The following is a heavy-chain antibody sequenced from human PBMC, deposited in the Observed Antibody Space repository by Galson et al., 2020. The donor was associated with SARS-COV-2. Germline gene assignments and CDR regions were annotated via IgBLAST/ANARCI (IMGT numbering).Heavy chain of an antibody. J-gene: IGHJ6*02. CDR2: IYSGGST. D-gene: IGHD6-19*01. Sequence: GGSLRLSCAASGFTVSSNYMSWVRQAPGKGLEWVSVIYSGGSTYYADSVKGRFTISRDNSKNTLYLQMNSLRAEDTAVYYCARDLSGIAVAGTYYCGMDGWGQGTTVTVS. V-gene: IGHV3-53*01. CDR1: GFTVSSNY. CDR3: ARDLSGIAVAGTYYCGMDG.